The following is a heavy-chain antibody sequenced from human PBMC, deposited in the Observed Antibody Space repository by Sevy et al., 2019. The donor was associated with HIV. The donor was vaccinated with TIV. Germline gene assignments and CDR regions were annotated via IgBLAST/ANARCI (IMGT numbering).Heavy chain of an antibody. D-gene: IGHD3-22*01. CDR2: IYSGGST. J-gene: IGHJ3*02. CDR3: ARRLFDSSGYYYDGHAFDI. CDR1: GFTVSSNY. Sequence: WGSLRLSCAASGFTVSSNYMSWVRQAPGKGLEWVSVIYSGGSTYYADSVKGRFTISRDNSKNTLYLQMNSLRAEDTAVYYCARRLFDSSGYYYDGHAFDIWGQGTMVTVSS. V-gene: IGHV3-66*01.